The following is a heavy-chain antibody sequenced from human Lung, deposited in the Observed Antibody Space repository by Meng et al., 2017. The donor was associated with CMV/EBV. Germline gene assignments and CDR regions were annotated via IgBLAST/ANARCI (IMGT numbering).Heavy chain of an antibody. D-gene: IGHD6-13*01. CDR2: IYYSGNT. CDR3: ASLPKMGIATTGPH. CDR1: GGSISSSSYY. V-gene: IGHV4-39*07. J-gene: IGHJ4*02. Sequence: SETLSLTCTLSGGSISSSSYYWGWIRQPPGQGLEWIGSIYYSGNTYYKPSLQSRVTITADTSKSQFSLELSSVTAADTAVYYCASLPKMGIATTGPHWGQGTLVTVSS.